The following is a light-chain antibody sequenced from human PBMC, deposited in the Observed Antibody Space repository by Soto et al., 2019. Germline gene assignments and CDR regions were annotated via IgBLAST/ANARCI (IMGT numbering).Light chain of an antibody. Sequence: QSALTQPASVSGSPGQSITISCTGTSSDVGAYNFVSWYQQYPGKAPNVMIYEVNNRPSGVSNRFSGSKSGNTASLTISGLQAEDEADYYCSSFTRSSTYVFGSGTKVTVL. V-gene: IGLV2-14*01. CDR3: SSFTRSSTYV. J-gene: IGLJ1*01. CDR1: SSDVGAYNF. CDR2: EVN.